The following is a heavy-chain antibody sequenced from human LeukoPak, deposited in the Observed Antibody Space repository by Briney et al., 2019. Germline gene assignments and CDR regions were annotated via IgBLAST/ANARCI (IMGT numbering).Heavy chain of an antibody. Sequence: GGSLRLSCTGSGFTFSTYSMNWVRQAPGKGLEWVSSISSSSSYIYYADSVKGRFTISRDNTKNSLYLQMNSLRANDTAVYYCARGPTVAAAGTVDYWGQGTLVTVSS. CDR1: GFTFSTYS. CDR2: ISSSSSYI. J-gene: IGHJ4*02. CDR3: ARGPTVAAAGTVDY. V-gene: IGHV3-21*01. D-gene: IGHD6-13*01.